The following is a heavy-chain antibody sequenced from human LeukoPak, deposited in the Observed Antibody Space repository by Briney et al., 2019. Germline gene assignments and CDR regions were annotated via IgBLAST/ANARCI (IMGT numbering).Heavy chain of an antibody. Sequence: SETLSLTCTVSGGSISSGSYYWSWIRQPAGKGLEWIGRIYTSGSTSYNPSLKSRVTISVDTSKNQFSLKLSSVTAADTAGYYCASKGESSSNSYYYYYMDVWGKGTTVTVSS. CDR2: IYTSGST. V-gene: IGHV4-61*02. J-gene: IGHJ6*03. D-gene: IGHD6-13*01. CDR3: ASKGESSSNSYYYYYMDV. CDR1: GGSISSGSYY.